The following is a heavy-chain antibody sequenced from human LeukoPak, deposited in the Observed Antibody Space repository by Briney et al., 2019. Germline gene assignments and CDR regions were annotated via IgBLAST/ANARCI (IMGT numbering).Heavy chain of an antibody. V-gene: IGHV1-69*13. CDR2: ITPIFGTA. J-gene: IGHJ6*02. D-gene: IGHD6-13*01. CDR3: ARDRVGDLQAAAGQYYYYYYGMDV. Sequence: ASVKVSCKASGGTFSSYAISWVRQAPGQGLEWMGGITPIFGTANYAQKFQGRVTITADESTSTAYMELSSLRSEDTAVYYCARDRVGDLQAAAGQYYYYYYGMDVWGQGTTVTVSS. CDR1: GGTFSSYA.